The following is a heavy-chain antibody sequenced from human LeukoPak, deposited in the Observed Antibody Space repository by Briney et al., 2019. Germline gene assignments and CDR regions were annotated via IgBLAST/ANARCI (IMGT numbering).Heavy chain of an antibody. CDR2: ITTSSTYI. Sequence: GGSLRLSCAASGFSFSDYNMNWVRQAPGKALEWVSSITTSSTYIYYGDSVKGRFTISRDNSKNTLYLQMNSLRAEDTAVYYCAKDSKPAAGPFDYWGQGTLVTVSS. V-gene: IGHV3-21*04. D-gene: IGHD6-13*01. CDR3: AKDSKPAAGPFDY. CDR1: GFSFSDYN. J-gene: IGHJ4*02.